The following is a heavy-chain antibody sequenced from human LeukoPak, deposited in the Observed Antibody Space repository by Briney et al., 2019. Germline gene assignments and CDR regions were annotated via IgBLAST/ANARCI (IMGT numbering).Heavy chain of an antibody. CDR2: ISGSGGST. Sequence: PGGSLRLSCAVSGFTYSSYAMSWVRQAPGKELDWVSAISGSGGSTYYADSVKGRFTISRDNSKNTLYLQMNSLRAEDTAVYYCAKEPIAAAGTGWYFDYWGQGTLVTVSS. D-gene: IGHD6-13*01. CDR1: GFTYSSYA. V-gene: IGHV3-23*01. CDR3: AKEPIAAAGTGWYFDY. J-gene: IGHJ4*02.